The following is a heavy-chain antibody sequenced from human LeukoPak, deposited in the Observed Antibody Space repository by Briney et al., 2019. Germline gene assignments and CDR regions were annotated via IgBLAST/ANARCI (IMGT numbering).Heavy chain of an antibody. Sequence: SQTLSLTCAISGDSVSSNTAAWNWTRQSPSRGLEWLGRTYYRSKWYNDYAISVKSRITINPDTSKNQFSLQLNSVTPEDTAVYYCARVATFGGLFQNWFDPWGQGTLVTVSS. D-gene: IGHD3-16*01. CDR3: ARVATFGGLFQNWFDP. J-gene: IGHJ5*02. V-gene: IGHV6-1*01. CDR1: GDSVSSNTAA. CDR2: TYYRSKWYN.